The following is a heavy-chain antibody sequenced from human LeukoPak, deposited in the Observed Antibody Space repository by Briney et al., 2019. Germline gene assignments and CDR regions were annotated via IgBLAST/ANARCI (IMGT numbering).Heavy chain of an antibody. CDR1: GGTFSSYA. J-gene: IGHJ4*02. V-gene: IGHV1-69*13. CDR3: AREARSDYYTRGNFDY. CDR2: IIPIFGTA. D-gene: IGHD3-22*01. Sequence: SVKVSCKASGGTFSSYAISWMRQAPGQGLEWMGGIIPIFGTANYAQKFQGRVTITADESTSTAYMELSSLRSEDTAVYYCAREARSDYYTRGNFDYWGQGTLVTVSS.